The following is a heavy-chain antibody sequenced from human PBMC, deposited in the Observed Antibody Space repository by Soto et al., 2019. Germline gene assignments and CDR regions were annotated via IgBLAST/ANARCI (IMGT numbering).Heavy chain of an antibody. CDR1: GFTFSDYY. CDR2: ISSSSSYT. Sequence: GGSLRLSCAASGFTFSDYYMSWIRQAPGKGLEWVPYISSSSSYTNYADSVKGRFTISRDNAKNSLYLQMNSLRAEDTAVYYCARSPPLDYYDSSGYDAFDIWGQGTMVTVSS. J-gene: IGHJ3*02. V-gene: IGHV3-11*06. CDR3: ARSPPLDYYDSSGYDAFDI. D-gene: IGHD3-22*01.